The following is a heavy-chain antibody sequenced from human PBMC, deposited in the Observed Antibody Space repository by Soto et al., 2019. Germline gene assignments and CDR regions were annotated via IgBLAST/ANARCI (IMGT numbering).Heavy chain of an antibody. Sequence: ASVKVSCKVSGYTLTELSMHWVRQAPGKGLEWMGGFDPEDGETMYAQKFQGIVTMTEDTSTDTAYMELSSLRSEDTAVYYCATFSRDNYDRRPTEQVLDFWGKGTMDTVTP. CDR1: GYTLTELS. J-gene: IGHJ3*01. CDR2: FDPEDGET. D-gene: IGHD3-22*01. CDR3: ATFSRDNYDRRPTEQVLDF. V-gene: IGHV1-24*01.